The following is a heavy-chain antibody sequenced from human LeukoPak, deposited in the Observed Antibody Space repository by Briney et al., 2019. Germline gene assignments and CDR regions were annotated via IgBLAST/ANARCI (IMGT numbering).Heavy chain of an antibody. Sequence: GGSLRLSCAASGFTFSSYVMSWVRQAPGKGLEWVSTVSGGGAYTYYADSVKGRFTVSRDDSKSMLFLQMNSLRPEDTALYFCAKRITVSAGYYLDSWGQGTLVAVSS. CDR3: AKRITVSAGYYLDS. J-gene: IGHJ4*02. D-gene: IGHD2-8*01. CDR2: VSGGGAYT. CDR1: GFTFSSYV. V-gene: IGHV3-23*01.